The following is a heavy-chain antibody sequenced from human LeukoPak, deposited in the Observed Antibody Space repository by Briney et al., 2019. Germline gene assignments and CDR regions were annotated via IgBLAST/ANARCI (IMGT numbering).Heavy chain of an antibody. CDR3: ARVTGYRIEDYLDY. CDR1: GDSISSFY. D-gene: IGHD6-13*01. J-gene: IGHJ4*02. Sequence: SETLSLTCTVSGDSISSFYWSWIRQPPGKGLEWIGYIYCSGSTNYNPSLKSRVTISVETSKNEFSLKLRSVTAADTAVYYCARVTGYRIEDYLDYWGQGTLVTVSS. CDR2: IYCSGST. V-gene: IGHV4-59*01.